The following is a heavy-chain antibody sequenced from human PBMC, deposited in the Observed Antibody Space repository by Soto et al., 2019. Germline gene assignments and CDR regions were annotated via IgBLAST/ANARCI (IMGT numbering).Heavy chain of an antibody. V-gene: IGHV1-69*01. CDR3: ARDRGLGYRISGAARYYYYGMDG. CDR1: GGTFSSYA. J-gene: IGHJ6*02. CDR2: IIPIFGTA. D-gene: IGHD6-25*01. Sequence: QVQLVQSGAEVKKPGSSVKVSCKASGGTFSSYAISWVRQAPGQGLEWMGGIIPIFGTANYAQKFQGRVTITADESTSTDYMELSSLRSEDTAVYYCARDRGLGYRISGAARYYYYGMDGWGQGTTVTVSS.